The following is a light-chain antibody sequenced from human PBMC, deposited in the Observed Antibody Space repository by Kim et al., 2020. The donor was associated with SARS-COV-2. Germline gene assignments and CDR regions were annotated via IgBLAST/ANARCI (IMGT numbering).Light chain of an antibody. CDR1: HNVLYSSNRKNY. Sequence: AYFNCKSSHNVLYSSNRKNYLAWYQQKPGQPLKLLIYWASTRESGVPDRFSGSGSGTDFTLTISSLQAEDVAVYYCQQYYRTPPSFGGGTKVDFK. CDR2: WAS. V-gene: IGKV4-1*01. J-gene: IGKJ4*01. CDR3: QQYYRTPPS.